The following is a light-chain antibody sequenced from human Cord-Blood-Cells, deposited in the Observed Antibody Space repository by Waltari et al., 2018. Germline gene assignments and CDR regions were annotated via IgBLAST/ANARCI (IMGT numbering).Light chain of an antibody. CDR2: DAS. V-gene: IGKV1-33*01. CDR3: QQYDNLPYT. J-gene: IGKJ2*01. Sequence: DIQTTQSPFSLSASVGDRVTITCQASQDISNYLNWYQQKPGKAPKLLIYDASNLETGVPSRFSGSGSGTDFTFTISSLQPEDIATYYCQQYDNLPYTFGEGTKLEIK. CDR1: QDISNY.